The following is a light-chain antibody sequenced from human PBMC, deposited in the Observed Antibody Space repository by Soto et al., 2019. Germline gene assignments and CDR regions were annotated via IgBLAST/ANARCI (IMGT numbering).Light chain of an antibody. CDR2: DAS. V-gene: IGKV1-5*01. Sequence: DIPMTQSPSTLSASVGDRVSITCRASQSVSIWLAWYQQKPGKAPKLLIYDASTLYSGVPSRFSGSRSGTEFTLTISGLQPDDFASYYCQQYNSFSPYSFGQGTKVEI. CDR3: QQYNSFSPYS. CDR1: QSVSIW. J-gene: IGKJ2*03.